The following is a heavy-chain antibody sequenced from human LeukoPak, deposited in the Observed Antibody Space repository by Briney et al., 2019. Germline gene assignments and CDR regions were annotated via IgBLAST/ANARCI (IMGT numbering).Heavy chain of an antibody. CDR2: INPNSGGT. J-gene: IGHJ4*02. V-gene: IGHV1-2*02. CDR1: GYTFTGYY. D-gene: IGHD3-10*01. CDR3: ATYAPGTGFDY. Sequence: ASVKVSCKASGYTFTGYYMYWVRQAPGQGLEWMGWINPNSGGTNYAQKFQGRVTMTRDTSISTAYMELSRLRSDDTAVYYCATYAPGTGFDYWVQGTLVTVSS.